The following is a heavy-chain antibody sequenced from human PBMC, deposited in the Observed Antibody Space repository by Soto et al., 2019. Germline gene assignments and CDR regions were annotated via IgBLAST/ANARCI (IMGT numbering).Heavy chain of an antibody. CDR1: GYTFTDYY. V-gene: IGHV1-2*04. D-gene: IGHD2-15*01. CDR2: INPNSGGT. CDR3: ATQRLGDASGGPPFDY. J-gene: IGHJ4*02. Sequence: GASVKVSCKASGYTFTDYYMHWVRQAPGQGLAWMGWINPNSGGTNYAQKFQGWVTMTRDTSISTAYMELSRLTSDDTAVYYCATQRLGDASGGPPFDYWGQGTPVT.